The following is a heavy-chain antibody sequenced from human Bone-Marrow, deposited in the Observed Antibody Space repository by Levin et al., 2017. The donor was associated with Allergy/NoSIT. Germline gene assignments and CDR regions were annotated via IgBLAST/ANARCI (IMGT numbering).Heavy chain of an antibody. Sequence: SGPTLVKPTQTLTLTCTFSGFSLSTREMGVTWIRQPPGKALEWLALIDWEDDKYYNTSLKTRLTVSKDTSKNQVVLTMTDVDPVDTATYYCGRTTGGSSVYSDHWGQGTLVSVSS. V-gene: IGHV2-70*13. J-gene: IGHJ4*02. CDR1: GFSLSTREMG. CDR2: IDWEDDK. D-gene: IGHD1-26*01. CDR3: GRTTGGSSVYSDH.